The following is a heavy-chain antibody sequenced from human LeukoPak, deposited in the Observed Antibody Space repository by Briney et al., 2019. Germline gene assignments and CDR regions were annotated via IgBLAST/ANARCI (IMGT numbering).Heavy chain of an antibody. J-gene: IGHJ3*02. CDR1: GGSITSYY. CDR2: IYSTGST. CDR3: ARVDSVLRYFDWPNAFDI. V-gene: IGHV4-59*12. Sequence: SETLSLTCTVSGGSITSYYWSWIRQPPGKGLEWIGYIYSTGSTNYNPSLRSRVTISVDTSKNQFSLKLSSVTAADTAVYYCARVDSVLRYFDWPNAFDIWGQGTMVTVSS. D-gene: IGHD3-9*01.